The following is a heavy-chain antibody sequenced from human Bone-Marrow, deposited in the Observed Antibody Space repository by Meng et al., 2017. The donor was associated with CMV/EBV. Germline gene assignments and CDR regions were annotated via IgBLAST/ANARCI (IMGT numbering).Heavy chain of an antibody. V-gene: IGHV3-21*01. CDR1: GFSFSDDT. CDR3: SRDGACTHRVCYYTF. Sequence: GESLKISCTASGFSFSDDTMNWVRQAPGKGLEWVASISRSSTVMLYAYAVNGRCTISSDNDKYSMYLHLNSLRVEDTAAFYCSRDGACTHRVCYYTFWGQGTMVTVSS. CDR2: ISRSSTVM. J-gene: IGHJ1*01. D-gene: IGHD2-8*01.